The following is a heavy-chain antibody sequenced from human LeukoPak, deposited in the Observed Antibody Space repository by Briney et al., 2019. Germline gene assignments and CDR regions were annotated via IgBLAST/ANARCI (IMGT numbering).Heavy chain of an antibody. CDR2: IYYSGST. D-gene: IGHD2-8*02. Sequence: SETLPLTCTVSGDSISSSSYYWGWIRQPPGKGLEWIGSIYYSGSTYYNPPLKSRVTMSVDTSKNQFSLKLSSVTAADTAVYYCARHGGVGVIPDFDYWGPGTLVTVSS. CDR3: ARHGGVGVIPDFDY. J-gene: IGHJ4*02. V-gene: IGHV4-39*01. CDR1: GDSISSSSYY.